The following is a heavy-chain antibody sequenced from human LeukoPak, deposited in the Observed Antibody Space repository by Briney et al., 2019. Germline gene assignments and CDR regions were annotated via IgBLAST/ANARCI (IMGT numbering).Heavy chain of an antibody. Sequence: GGSLKLFCTASGFTFSNYHMNWVRQAPGKGLEWVSSVSSSSVYTHYADSVKGRFTISRDNGKNSLYLQMNSLRAEDTALYYCARDALRDDAFDIWGQGTLVTVSS. J-gene: IGHJ3*02. CDR3: ARDALRDDAFDI. CDR2: VSSSSVYT. V-gene: IGHV3-21*04. CDR1: GFTFSNYH.